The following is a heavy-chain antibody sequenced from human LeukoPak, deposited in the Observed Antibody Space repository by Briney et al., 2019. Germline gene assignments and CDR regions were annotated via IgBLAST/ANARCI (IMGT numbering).Heavy chain of an antibody. CDR1: GGSISSSSYY. D-gene: IGHD1-1*01. CDR2: IYYSGST. J-gene: IGHJ4*02. V-gene: IGHV4-39*02. Sequence: SETLSLTCTVSGGSISSSSYYWGWIRQPPGKGLEWIGSIYYSGSTYYNPSLKSRVTISVDTSKNQFSLKLSSVAAADTAVYYCAREDGGTLYYWGQGTLVTVSS. CDR3: AREDGGTLYY.